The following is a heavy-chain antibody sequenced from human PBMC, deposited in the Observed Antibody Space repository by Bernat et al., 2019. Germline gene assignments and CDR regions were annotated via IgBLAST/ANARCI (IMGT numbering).Heavy chain of an antibody. Sequence: EVQLVESGGGLVQPGGSLRLSCAASGFTFSSCSMIWVRQAPGKGLEWVSYISSSSGTIYYGDSMKGRFTVSRDNAKNSLYLQMNSLRDEDTAVYYCAREPELRYQPVGYFDLWGRGTLVTVSS. J-gene: IGHJ2*01. V-gene: IGHV3-48*02. D-gene: IGHD4-23*01. CDR1: GFTFSSCS. CDR3: AREPELRYQPVGYFDL. CDR2: ISSSSGTI.